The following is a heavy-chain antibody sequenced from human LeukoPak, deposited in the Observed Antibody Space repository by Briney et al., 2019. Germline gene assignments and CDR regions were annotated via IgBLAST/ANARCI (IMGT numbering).Heavy chain of an antibody. CDR3: ASSKEYYEGTGCPLDD. CDR1: GYTFTSYG. CDR2: ISAYNGNT. Sequence: ASVKVSCKASGYTFTSYGISWVRQAPGQGLEWMGWISAYNGNTNYAQKLQGRVTMTTDTSTSTAYMELTSLSSDDTAVYYCASSKEYYEGTGCPLDDWGRGTLVTVSS. J-gene: IGHJ4*02. D-gene: IGHD3-22*01. V-gene: IGHV1-18*01.